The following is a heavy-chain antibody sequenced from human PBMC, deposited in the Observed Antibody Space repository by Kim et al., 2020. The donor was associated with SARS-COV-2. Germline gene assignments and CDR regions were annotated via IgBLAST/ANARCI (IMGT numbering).Heavy chain of an antibody. J-gene: IGHJ4*02. CDR2: ISYDGSDK. V-gene: IGHV3-30*18. Sequence: GGSLRLSCAASGFIFGSYGMHWVRQAPGKGLDWVATISYDGSDKYYSDSVKGRFTISRDNSKNTLYLQMNSLRPDDTAVYYCANALIPAAGIGIDCWGLGSLVTVS. D-gene: IGHD6-13*01. CDR3: ANALIPAAGIGIDC. CDR1: GFIFGSYG.